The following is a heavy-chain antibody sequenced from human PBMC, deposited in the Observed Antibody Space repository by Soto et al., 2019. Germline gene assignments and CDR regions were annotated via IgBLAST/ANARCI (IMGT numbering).Heavy chain of an antibody. D-gene: IGHD3-3*01. CDR3: AKDNRDFWSSILGYMDV. CDR1: GFTFDDYA. Sequence: GGSLRLSCAASGFTFDDYAMHWVRQAPGKGLEWVSGISWNSGSIGYADSVKGRFTISRDNAKNSMYLQMHSLRAEDTALYYCAKDNRDFWSSILGYMDVWGKGTTVTVSS. V-gene: IGHV3-9*01. CDR2: ISWNSGSI. J-gene: IGHJ6*03.